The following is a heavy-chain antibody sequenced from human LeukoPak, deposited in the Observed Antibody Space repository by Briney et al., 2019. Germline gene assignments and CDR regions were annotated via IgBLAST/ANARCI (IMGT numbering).Heavy chain of an antibody. CDR2: IYTSGST. V-gene: IGHV4-4*07. D-gene: IGHD3-10*01. CDR1: GGSISSYY. CDR3: ARGPDLWFGDLNWFDP. J-gene: IGHJ5*02. Sequence: SETLSLTRTVSGGSISSYYWSWIRPPAGKGLEWIGRIYTSGSTNYNPSLKSRVTMSVDTSKNQFSLKLSSVTAADPAVYYCARGPDLWFGDLNWFDPWGQGTLVTVSS.